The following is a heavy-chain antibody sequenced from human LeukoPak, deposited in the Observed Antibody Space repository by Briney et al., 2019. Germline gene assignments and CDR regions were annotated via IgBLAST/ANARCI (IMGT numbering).Heavy chain of an antibody. V-gene: IGHV1-2*02. CDR3: GLLWFGELYGYGMDV. CDR2: INPNSGGT. D-gene: IGHD3-10*01. CDR1: GYTFTGYY. Sequence: GASVKVSCKASGYTFTGYYMHWVRQAPGQGLEWMGWINPNSGGTNYAQQSHGRVTMTRDTSISTAYMELSRLRSDDTAVYYCGLLWFGELYGYGMDVWGQGTTVTVSS. J-gene: IGHJ6*02.